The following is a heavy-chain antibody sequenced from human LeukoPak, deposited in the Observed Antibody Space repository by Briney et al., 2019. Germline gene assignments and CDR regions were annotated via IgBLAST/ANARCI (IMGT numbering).Heavy chain of an antibody. CDR1: GFTFSAYG. CDR2: ISYDGSNK. CDR3: AKGFGSGNYYYGMDV. J-gene: IGHJ6*02. D-gene: IGHD3-10*01. Sequence: GGSLRLSCAASGFTFSAYGMHWVRQAPGRGLEWVAVISYDGSNKYYADSVKGRFTISRESSKNTLYLQMNSLRAEDTAVFYCAKGFGSGNYYYGMDVWGQGTTVTVSS. V-gene: IGHV3-30*18.